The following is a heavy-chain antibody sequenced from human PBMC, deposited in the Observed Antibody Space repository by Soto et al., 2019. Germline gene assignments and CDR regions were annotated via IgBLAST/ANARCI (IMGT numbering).Heavy chain of an antibody. Sequence: EVQLVESGGGLVQPGGSLRLSCAASGFTFSDHFMDWVRQAPGKGLELIVRSTNKADSYRPIYIASVQGRFPISRDESATSLYLHMNSLKTEDTVVYYCTLRGVTYSGGQGTLVTGSS. CDR2: STNKADSYRP. J-gene: IGHJ5*01. V-gene: IGHV3-72*01. CDR3: TLRGVTYS. D-gene: IGHD4-17*01. CDR1: GFTFSDHF.